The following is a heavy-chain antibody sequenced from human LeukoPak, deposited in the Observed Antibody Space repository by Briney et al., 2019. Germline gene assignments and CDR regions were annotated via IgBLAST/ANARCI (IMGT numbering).Heavy chain of an antibody. J-gene: IGHJ4*02. Sequence: PGGSLRLSCAASGFTFSSYAMHWVRQAPGKGLEYVSAISSNGGSTYYANSVKGRFTISRDNSKNTLYLQMGSLRAEDTAVYYCARDRGWFYFDYWGQGTLVTVSS. CDR3: ARDRGWFYFDY. D-gene: IGHD6-19*01. CDR1: GFTFSSYA. V-gene: IGHV3-64*01. CDR2: ISSNGGST.